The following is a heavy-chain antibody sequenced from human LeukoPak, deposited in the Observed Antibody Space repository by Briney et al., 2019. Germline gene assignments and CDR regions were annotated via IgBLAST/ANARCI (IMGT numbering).Heavy chain of an antibody. D-gene: IGHD4-17*01. J-gene: IGHJ4*02. CDR2: IYYSGST. CDR3: ARASHDYGDYSHFDY. V-gene: IGHV4-39*07. CDR1: GGSISSSSYY. Sequence: SETLSLTCTVSGGSISSSSYYWGWIRQPPGKGLEWIGSIYYSGSTYYNPSLKSRVTISVDTSKDRFSLKLSSVTAADTAVYYCARASHDYGDYSHFDYWGQGTLVTVSS.